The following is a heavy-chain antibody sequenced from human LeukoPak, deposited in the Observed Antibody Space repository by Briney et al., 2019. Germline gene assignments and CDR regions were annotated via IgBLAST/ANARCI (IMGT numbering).Heavy chain of an antibody. CDR2: ISYDGSNK. J-gene: IGHJ4*02. CDR1: GLTFSSYG. V-gene: IGHV3-30*18. D-gene: IGHD3-3*01. Sequence: GRSLRLSCAASGLTFSSYGMHWVRQAPGKGLEWVAVISYDGSNKYYADSVKGRFTISRDNSKNTLYLQMNSLRAEDTAVYYCAKDPINGYYDFWSGYSYFDYWGQGTLVTVSS. CDR3: AKDPINGYYDFWSGYSYFDY.